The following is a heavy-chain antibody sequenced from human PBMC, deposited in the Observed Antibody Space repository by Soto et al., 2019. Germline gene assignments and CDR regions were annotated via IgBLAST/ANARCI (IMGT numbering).Heavy chain of an antibody. CDR1: GGSFNGYY. Sequence: TSETLSLTCTVCGGSFNGYYWSWIRQPAGKXLESIGRMYTSGSTNYNPSLKSRVTMSIDTSENQFSLKLTSVTAADTAVYYCARGTLMDYYDSSGYYFDYWGQGTPVTVSS. D-gene: IGHD3-22*01. J-gene: IGHJ4*02. CDR2: MYTSGST. CDR3: ARGTLMDYYDSSGYYFDY. V-gene: IGHV4-4*07.